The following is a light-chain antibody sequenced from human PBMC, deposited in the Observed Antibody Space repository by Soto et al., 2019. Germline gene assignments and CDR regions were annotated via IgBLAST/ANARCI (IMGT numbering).Light chain of an antibody. CDR2: EGS. CDR3: CSSEGGSTV. J-gene: IGLJ1*01. Sequence: QSVLTQPASVSGSPLQSITISCTGTSSDVGSYNLVSWYQQHPGKAPKLMIYEGSKRPSGVSNRFSGSKSGNTASLTISGLRAEDGADFACCSSEGGSTVFGGGTKVT. V-gene: IGLV2-23*01. CDR1: SSDVGSYNL.